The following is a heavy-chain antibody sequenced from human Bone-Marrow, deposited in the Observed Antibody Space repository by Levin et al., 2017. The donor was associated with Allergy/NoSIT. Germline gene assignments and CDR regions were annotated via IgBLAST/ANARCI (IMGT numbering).Heavy chain of an antibody. CDR1: GGSISSGGYS. J-gene: IGHJ4*02. D-gene: IGHD6-6*01. CDR2: IYHSGST. Sequence: SETLSLTCAVSGGSISSGGYSWSWIRQPPGKGLEWIGYIYHSGSTYYNPSLKSRVTISVDRSKNQFSLKLSSVTAADTAVYYCARDQGSYFDYWGQGTLVTVSS. V-gene: IGHV4-30-2*01. CDR3: ARDQGSYFDY.